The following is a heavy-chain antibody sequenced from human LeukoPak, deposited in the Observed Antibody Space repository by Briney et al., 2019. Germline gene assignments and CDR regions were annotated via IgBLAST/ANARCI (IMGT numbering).Heavy chain of an antibody. CDR1: GGSISSYY. CDR3: ARATHYKERPLFDY. V-gene: IGHV4-59*01. D-gene: IGHD4-11*01. CDR2: IYYSGST. Sequence: PSETLSLTCTVSGGSISSYYWSWIRQPPGKGLEWIGYIYYSGSTNYNPSLKSRVTISVDTSKNQFSLKLSSVTAADTAVYYCARATHYKERPLFDYWGQGTLVTVSS. J-gene: IGHJ4*02.